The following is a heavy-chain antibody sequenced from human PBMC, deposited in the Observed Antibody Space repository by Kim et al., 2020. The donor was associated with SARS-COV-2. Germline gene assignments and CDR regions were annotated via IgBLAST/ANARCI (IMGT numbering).Heavy chain of an antibody. J-gene: IGHJ3*02. CDR3: ARVWTYYYDTVGPSGGGFDI. D-gene: IGHD3-22*01. V-gene: IGHV3-11*05. Sequence: GGSLRLPCAASGFTFSDYYMSWIRQPPGKGLEWVSYISSSSSYTNYADSVKGRFTISRDNAKNSLYLQMNSLRAEDTAVYYCARVWTYYYDTVGPSGGGFDIWGQGTMVTVSS. CDR2: ISSSSSYT. CDR1: GFTFSDYY.